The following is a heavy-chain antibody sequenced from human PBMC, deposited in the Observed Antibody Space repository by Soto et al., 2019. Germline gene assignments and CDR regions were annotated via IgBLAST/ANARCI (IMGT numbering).Heavy chain of an antibody. J-gene: IGHJ4*02. V-gene: IGHV4-31*03. CDR2: IFYSGST. Sequence: QVQLQESGPGLVKPSQTLSLTCTVSGASISSGGYYWTWIRQLPGKGLEWIGYIFYSGSTYYNPYLKSRVTISADTSKNQFSLKLTSVTAADTAVYYCARDQGISGTTRGTFDYWGQGTLVTVSS. CDR1: GASISSGGYY. CDR3: ARDQGISGTTRGTFDY. D-gene: IGHD1-20*01.